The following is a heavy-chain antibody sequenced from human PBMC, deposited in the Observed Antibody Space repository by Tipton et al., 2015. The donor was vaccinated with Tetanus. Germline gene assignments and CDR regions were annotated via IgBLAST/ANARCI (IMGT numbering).Heavy chain of an antibody. CDR1: GGSVSSGSYY. D-gene: IGHD3-10*01. CDR3: ARSTCLALIGDGGCLFDY. V-gene: IGHV4-61*01. Sequence: TLSLTCTVSGGSVSSGSYYWSWIRQPPGKGLEWIGYIYYSGSTNYNPSLKSRVTISVDTSKNQFSLKLSSVTAADTAVYYCARSTCLALIGDGGCLFDYWGQGTLVTVSS. J-gene: IGHJ4*02. CDR2: IYYSGST.